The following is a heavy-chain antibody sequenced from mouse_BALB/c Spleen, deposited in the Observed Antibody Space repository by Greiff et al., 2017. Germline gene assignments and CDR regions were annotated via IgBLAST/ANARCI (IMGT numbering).Heavy chain of an antibody. CDR2: IYPGNVNT. D-gene: IGHD1-1*01. Sequence: QVQLQQSGPELVKPGASVRISCKASGYTFTSYYIHWVKQRPGQGLEWIGWIYPGNVNTKYNEKFKGKATLTADKSSSTAYMQLSSLTSEDSAVYFCARDYYGSSLYWGQGTLVTVSA. V-gene: IGHV1S56*01. CDR1: GYTFTSYY. J-gene: IGHJ3*01. CDR3: ARDYYGSSLY.